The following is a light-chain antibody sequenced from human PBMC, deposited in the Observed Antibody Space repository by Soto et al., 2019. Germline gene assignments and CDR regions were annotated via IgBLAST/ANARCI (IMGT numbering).Light chain of an antibody. CDR1: QTISSW. V-gene: IGKV1-5*03. Sequence: DIQMTQSPSTLSGSVGDRVTITCRASQTISSWLAWYQQKPGKAPKLLIYKASTLKSGVPSRFSGSGSGTEFTLTISSLQPDDFAVYYCQQYNNWPGTFGQGTKVEIK. CDR3: QQYNNWPGT. J-gene: IGKJ1*01. CDR2: KAS.